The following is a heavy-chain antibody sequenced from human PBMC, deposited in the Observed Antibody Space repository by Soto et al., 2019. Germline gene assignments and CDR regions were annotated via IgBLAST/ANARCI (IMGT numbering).Heavy chain of an antibody. D-gene: IGHD5-12*01. CDR3: ARQRGYSGYDSGRFDY. V-gene: IGHV4-31*03. CDR1: GGPISSGGYY. J-gene: IGHJ4*02. Sequence: QVQLQESGPGLVKPSQTLSLTCTVSGGPISSGGYYWSWIRQHPGKGLEWIGYIYYGGSTYYTPSLKSRVTISVDTSKNQFSLKLSSVTAADTAVYYCARQRGYSGYDSGRFDYWGQGTLVTVSS. CDR2: IYYGGST.